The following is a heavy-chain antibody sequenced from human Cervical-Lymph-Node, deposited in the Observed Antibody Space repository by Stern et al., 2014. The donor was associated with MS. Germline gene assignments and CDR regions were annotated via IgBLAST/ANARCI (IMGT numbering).Heavy chain of an antibody. D-gene: IGHD3-9*01. CDR3: AKGKEVLRYFDWLTADYFDY. CDR2: ISWNSGSI. CDR1: GFTFDDYA. V-gene: IGHV3-9*01. J-gene: IGHJ4*02. Sequence: EVQLVESGGGLVQPGRSLRLSCAASGFTFDDYAMHWVRQAPGKGLEWDSGISWNSGSIGYADSVKVRFTISRDNAKNSLYLQMNSLRAEDTALYYCAKGKEVLRYFDWLTADYFDYWGQGTLVTVSS.